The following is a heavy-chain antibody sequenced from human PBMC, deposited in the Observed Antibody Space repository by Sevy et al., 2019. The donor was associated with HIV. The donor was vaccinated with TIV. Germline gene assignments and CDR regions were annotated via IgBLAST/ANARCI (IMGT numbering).Heavy chain of an antibody. CDR2: VYHTGTT. J-gene: IGHJ2*01. CDR1: GASITSYY. Sequence: SETLSLTCAVSGASITSYYWNWIPQSPGKGLEWIAYVYHTGTTSYNPSLKSRVSTSLDTSRSQFSLTMYSVTAADTAIYYCARARRRPPVVDSNWYFDVWGRGTLVTVSS. V-gene: IGHV4-59*12. D-gene: IGHD3-22*01. CDR3: ARARRRPPVVDSNWYFDV.